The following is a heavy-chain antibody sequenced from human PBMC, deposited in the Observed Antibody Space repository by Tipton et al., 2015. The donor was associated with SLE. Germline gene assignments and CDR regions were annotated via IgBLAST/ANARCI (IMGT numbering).Heavy chain of an antibody. Sequence: TLSLTCTVSGGSISSSSYYWGWIRRPPGKGLEWIGSIYYSGSTYYNPSLKSRVTISVDTSKNQFSLKLSSVTAADTAVYYCARRNGYSSGWVDYWGQGTLVTVSS. CDR2: IYYSGST. J-gene: IGHJ4*02. CDR3: ARRNGYSSGWVDY. V-gene: IGHV4-39*07. D-gene: IGHD6-19*01. CDR1: GGSISSSSYY.